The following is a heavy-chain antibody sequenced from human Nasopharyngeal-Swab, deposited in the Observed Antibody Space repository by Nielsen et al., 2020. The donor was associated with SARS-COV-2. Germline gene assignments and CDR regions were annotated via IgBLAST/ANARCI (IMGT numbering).Heavy chain of an antibody. V-gene: IGHV1-18*01. Sequence: ASVKVSCKASGYTFTSYGISWVRQAPGQGLEWMGWISAYNGNTNYAQKLQGRVTMTIDTSTSTAYMELRSLRSDDTAVYYCARDLTMIDAFDIWGQGTMVTVSS. J-gene: IGHJ3*02. CDR3: ARDLTMIDAFDI. D-gene: IGHD3-22*01. CDR2: ISAYNGNT. CDR1: GYTFTSYG.